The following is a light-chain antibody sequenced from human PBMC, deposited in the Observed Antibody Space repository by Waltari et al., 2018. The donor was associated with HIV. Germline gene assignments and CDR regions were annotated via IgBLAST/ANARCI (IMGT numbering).Light chain of an antibody. CDR2: DND. CDR3: GTWDTSLGAGV. V-gene: IGLV1-51*01. CDR1: SSKFGNDF. J-gene: IGLJ3*02. Sequence: AAPGQKVTISCSGSSSKFGNDFVSWYQHLPGAAPKLLIYDNDKRPSGISDRFSGSKSGTSATLGITGLQTGDEADYYCGTWDTSLGAGVFGGGTKLTVL.